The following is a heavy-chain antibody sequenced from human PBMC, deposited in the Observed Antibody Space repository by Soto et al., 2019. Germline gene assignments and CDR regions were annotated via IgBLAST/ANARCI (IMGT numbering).Heavy chain of an antibody. CDR1: GGSISSGDYY. V-gene: IGHV4-30-4*01. D-gene: IGHD5-18*01. Sequence: QVQLQESGPGLVKPSQTLSLTCTVSGGSISSGDYYWSWIRQPPGKGLEWIGYIYYSGSTYYNPSRQSRVTRAVDTSKNQFSLKLSSVTAAATAVYYCASNSYGYPFYDYWGQGTLVTVSS. J-gene: IGHJ4*02. CDR2: IYYSGST. CDR3: ASNSYGYPFYDY.